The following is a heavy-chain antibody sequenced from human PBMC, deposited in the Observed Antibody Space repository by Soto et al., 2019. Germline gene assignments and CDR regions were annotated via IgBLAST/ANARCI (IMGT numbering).Heavy chain of an antibody. D-gene: IGHD6-13*01. V-gene: IGHV4-34*01. CDR3: ARVGLSRTLKYYYYYYMDV. Sequence: SETLSLTCAVYGGSFSGYYWSWIRQPPGKGQEWIGEINHSGSTNYNPSLKSRVTISVDTSKNQFSLKLSSVTAADTAVYYCARVGLSRTLKYYYYYYMDVWGKGTTVTVSS. J-gene: IGHJ6*03. CDR2: INHSGST. CDR1: GGSFSGYY.